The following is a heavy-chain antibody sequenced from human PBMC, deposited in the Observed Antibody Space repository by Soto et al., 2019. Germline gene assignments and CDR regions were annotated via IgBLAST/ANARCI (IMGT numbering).Heavy chain of an antibody. Sequence: QVQLVQSGAEVKKPGASVRVSCKASGYTFTSYDINWVRQGTGQGLEWMGWRNPNSGNTGYAQKFQGRVNRTRNTYISTAYLELSSLRSEDRAVYYCARLGPAQPSGSLVYWGKGPLVSVSS. CDR3: ARLGPAQPSGSLVY. CDR2: RNPNSGNT. V-gene: IGHV1-8*01. CDR1: GYTFTSYD. D-gene: IGHD3-10*01. J-gene: IGHJ4*02.